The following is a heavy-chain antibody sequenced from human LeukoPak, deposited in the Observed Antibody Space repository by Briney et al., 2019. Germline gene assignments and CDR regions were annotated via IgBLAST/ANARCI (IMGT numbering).Heavy chain of an antibody. CDR1: GFTFSSYG. Sequence: PGRSLRLSCAASGFTFSSYGMHWVRQAPGKGLEWVAVIWYDGSNKYYADSVKGRFTISRDNSKNTLYLQMNSLRAEDTAVYYCARDRMVREVIPRWFDPWGQGTLVTVSS. D-gene: IGHD3-10*01. V-gene: IGHV3-33*01. J-gene: IGHJ5*02. CDR2: IWYDGSNK. CDR3: ARDRMVREVIPRWFDP.